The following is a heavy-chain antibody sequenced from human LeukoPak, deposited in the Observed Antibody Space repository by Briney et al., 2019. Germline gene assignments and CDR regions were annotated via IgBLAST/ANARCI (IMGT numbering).Heavy chain of an antibody. D-gene: IGHD6-13*01. CDR1: GFTFSSYA. J-gene: IGHJ4*02. CDR2: ISGSGGST. V-gene: IGHV3-23*01. CDR3: AKGLRGSSWYGFDY. Sequence: GGSLRLSCAASGFTFSSYAMSWVRQAPGKGLEWVSVISGSGGSTYYADSVKGRFTISRDNSKNTLYLQMNSLRAEDTAVYYCAKGLRGSSWYGFDYWGQGTLVTVSS.